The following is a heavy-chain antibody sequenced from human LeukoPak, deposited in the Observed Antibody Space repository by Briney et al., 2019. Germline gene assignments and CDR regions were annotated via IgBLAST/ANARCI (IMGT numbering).Heavy chain of an antibody. D-gene: IGHD6-13*01. CDR2: ISSSGSTI. CDR3: ATSRHPIAAAGDFDY. Sequence: GGSLRLSCAASGFTFSSYWMHWIRQAPGKGLEWVSYISSSGSTIYYADSVKGRFTISRDNAKNPLYLQMNSLRAEDTAVYYCATSRHPIAAAGDFDYWGQGTLVTVSS. CDR1: GFTFSSYW. V-gene: IGHV3-11*01. J-gene: IGHJ4*02.